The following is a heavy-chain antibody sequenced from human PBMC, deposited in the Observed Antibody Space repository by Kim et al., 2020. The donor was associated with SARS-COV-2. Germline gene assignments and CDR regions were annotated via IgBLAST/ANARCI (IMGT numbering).Heavy chain of an antibody. CDR2: ISGDGGST. V-gene: IGHV3-43*02. D-gene: IGHD3-3*01. J-gene: IGHJ3*02. CDR3: AKGRWGILEWFAFDI. CDR1: GFTFDDYA. Sequence: GGSLRLSCAASGFTFDDYAMHWVRQAPGKGLEWVSLISGDGGSTYYADSVKGRFTISRDNSKNSLYLQMNSLRTEDTALYYCAKGRWGILEWFAFDIWGQGTMVTVSS.